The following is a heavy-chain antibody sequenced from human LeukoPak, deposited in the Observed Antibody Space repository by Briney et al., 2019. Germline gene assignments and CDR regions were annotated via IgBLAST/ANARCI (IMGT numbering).Heavy chain of an antibody. CDR3: ARALGDI. V-gene: IGHV3-74*01. J-gene: IGHJ4*02. CDR2: INGDGSST. CDR1: GFTFSTYW. Sequence: GGSPRLSCAASGFTFSTYWMHWVRQAPGKGLVWVSRINGDGSSTSYGDSVKGRFTISRDNAKNTLYLQMNGLRVEDTAVYYCARALGDIRGQGTLVTVSS.